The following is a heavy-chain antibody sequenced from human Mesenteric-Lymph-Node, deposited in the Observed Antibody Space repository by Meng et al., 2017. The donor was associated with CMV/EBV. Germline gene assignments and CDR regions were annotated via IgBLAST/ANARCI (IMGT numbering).Heavy chain of an antibody. V-gene: IGHV3-23*03. Sequence: GESLKISCAASGFTFRSYAMTWVRQAPGKGLEWVSVIFGGDGSTYYADSVKGRFTISRDNSKSTLFLQMNSLRAEDTAVYYCTRSPRLASDYWGQGTLVTVS. CDR1: GFTFRSYA. CDR2: IFGGDGST. CDR3: TRSPRLASDY. D-gene: IGHD3-16*01. J-gene: IGHJ4*02.